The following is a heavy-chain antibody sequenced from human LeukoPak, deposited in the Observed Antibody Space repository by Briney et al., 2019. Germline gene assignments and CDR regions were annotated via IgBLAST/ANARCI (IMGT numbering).Heavy chain of an antibody. Sequence: PSETLSLTCAVYGGSFSGYYWSWIRQPPGKGLEWIGEINHSGSTNYNPSLKSRVTISVDKSNNQFSLKLRSVTTADTAVYYCARYDYWGQGTLVTVSS. CDR1: GGSFSGYY. V-gene: IGHV4-34*01. CDR2: INHSGST. J-gene: IGHJ4*02. CDR3: ARYDY.